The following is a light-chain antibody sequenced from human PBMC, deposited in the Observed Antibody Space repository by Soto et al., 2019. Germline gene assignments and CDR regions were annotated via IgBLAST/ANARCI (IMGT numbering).Light chain of an antibody. CDR2: KAS. J-gene: IGKJ1*01. V-gene: IGKV1-5*03. Sequence: DFQMTKSPSSLSASVRDRVTITCRASQSISSYLNWYQQKPGKAPKLLIYKASTLKSGVPSRFSGSGSGTEFALTISSLQSEDFAVYYSQQYNNLITFGQGTKVDI. CDR3: QQYNNLIT. CDR1: QSISSY.